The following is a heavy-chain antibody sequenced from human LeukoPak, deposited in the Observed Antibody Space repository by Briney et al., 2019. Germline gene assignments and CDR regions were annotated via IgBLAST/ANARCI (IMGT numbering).Heavy chain of an antibody. CDR2: IIPIFGTA. J-gene: IGHJ3*02. V-gene: IGHV1-69*05. CDR1: GGTFSSYA. D-gene: IGHD1-26*01. Sequence: SVKVSCKASGGTFSSYAISWVRQAPGQGLEWMGGIIPIFGTANYAQKFQGRVTITTDESPSTAYMELSSLRSEDTAVYYCARAGIVGAKKAFDIWGQGTMVTVSS. CDR3: ARAGIVGAKKAFDI.